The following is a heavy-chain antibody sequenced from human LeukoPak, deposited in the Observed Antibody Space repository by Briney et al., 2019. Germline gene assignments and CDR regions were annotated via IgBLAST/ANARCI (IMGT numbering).Heavy chain of an antibody. D-gene: IGHD3-3*01. Sequence: PSETLSLTCTVPGGSISSGDYYWSWIRQPPGKGLEWIGYIYYSGSTYYNPSLKSRVTISVDTSKNQFSLKLSSVTAADTAVYYCARNDFWSGYSNWGQGTLVTVSS. CDR1: GGSISSGDYY. V-gene: IGHV4-30-4*08. CDR2: IYYSGST. J-gene: IGHJ4*02. CDR3: ARNDFWSGYSN.